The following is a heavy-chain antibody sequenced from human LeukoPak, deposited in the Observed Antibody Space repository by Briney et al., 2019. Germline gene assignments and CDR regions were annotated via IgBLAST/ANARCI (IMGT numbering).Heavy chain of an antibody. D-gene: IGHD6-19*01. CDR3: ARGTLYSGWSYYFDY. Sequence: SETLSLTCTVSGSSIRSGHYYWGWIRQPPGKGLEWIGSISGFGNTYQNPSLESRVTISVDMSKNHFSLRLSSVTAADTAMYYCARGTLYSGWSYYFDYWGQGSQVTVSS. V-gene: IGHV4-39*07. J-gene: IGHJ4*02. CDR1: GSSIRSGHYY. CDR2: ISGFGNT.